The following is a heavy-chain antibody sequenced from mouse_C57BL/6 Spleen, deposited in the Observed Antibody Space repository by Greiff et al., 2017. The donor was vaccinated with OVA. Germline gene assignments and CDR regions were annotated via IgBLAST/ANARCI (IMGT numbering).Heavy chain of an antibody. CDR1: GYTFTSYW. J-gene: IGHJ1*03. CDR3: ARSNYGNLHWYFDV. V-gene: IGHV1-59*01. CDR2: IDPSDSYT. D-gene: IGHD2-1*01. Sequence: QVQLQQPGAELVRPGTSVKLSCKASGYTFTSYWMHWVKQRPGQGLEWIGVIDPSDSYTNYNQKFKGKATLTVDTSSSTAYMQLSSLTSEDSAVYYCARSNYGNLHWYFDVWGTGTTVTVSS.